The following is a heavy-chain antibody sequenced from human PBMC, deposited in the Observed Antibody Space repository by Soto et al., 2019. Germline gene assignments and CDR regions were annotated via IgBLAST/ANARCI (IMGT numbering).Heavy chain of an antibody. D-gene: IGHD6-19*01. CDR3: AHGSGWLFDY. Sequence: QITLKESGPTLVKPTQTLTLTCTFSGFSLRDYAVGVGWIRQPPGKALEWLSFICSNDKEYYSPSLRSRRTISKDTSKNQVVLTMTNMDPVDTATYYCAHGSGWLFDYWGQGTLVTVSS. CDR1: GFSLRDYAVG. V-gene: IGHV2-5*01. J-gene: IGHJ4*02. CDR2: ICSNDKE.